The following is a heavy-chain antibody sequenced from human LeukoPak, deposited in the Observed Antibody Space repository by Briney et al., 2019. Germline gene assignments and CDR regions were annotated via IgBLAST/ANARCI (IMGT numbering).Heavy chain of an antibody. CDR2: INTNTGNP. D-gene: IGHD2-2*01. Sequence: ASVKVSCKASGYTFTSYAMNWVRQAPGQGLEWMGWINTNTGNPTYAQDFTGRFVFSLDTSVSTAYLQISSLKAEDTAVYYCARVEKVAPATHPRVFDIWGQGTMVTISS. V-gene: IGHV7-4-1*02. CDR1: GYTFTSYA. CDR3: ARVEKVAPATHPRVFDI. J-gene: IGHJ3*02.